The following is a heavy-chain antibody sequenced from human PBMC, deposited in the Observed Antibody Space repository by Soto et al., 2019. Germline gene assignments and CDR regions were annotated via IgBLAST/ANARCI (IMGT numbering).Heavy chain of an antibody. D-gene: IGHD4-17*01. V-gene: IGHV3-48*01. J-gene: IGHJ4*02. Sequence: PSETLSLTCTVSGGSIRSSSYYWDWIRQPPGKGLEWIGSIYYSSSTIYYADSVKGRFTISRDNAKNSLYLQMNSLRAEDTAVYYCARDFTDYGGSYWGQGTLVTVSS. CDR2: IYYSSSTI. CDR3: ARDFTDYGGSY. CDR1: GGSIRSSSYY.